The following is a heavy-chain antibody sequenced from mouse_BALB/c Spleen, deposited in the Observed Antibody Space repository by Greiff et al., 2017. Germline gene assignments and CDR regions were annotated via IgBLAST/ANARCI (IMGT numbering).Heavy chain of an antibody. D-gene: IGHD1-1*01. Sequence: EVKLQESGPELVKPGASVKVSCKASGYAFTSYNMYWVKQSHGKSLEWIGYIDPYNGGTSYNQKFKGKATLTVDKSSTTAYMHLNSLTSEDSAVYYCARAGYYGSSYSYYFDYWGQGTTLTVSS. CDR3: ARAGYYGSSYSYYFDY. CDR1: GYAFTSYN. V-gene: IGHV1S135*01. CDR2: IDPYNGGT. J-gene: IGHJ2*01.